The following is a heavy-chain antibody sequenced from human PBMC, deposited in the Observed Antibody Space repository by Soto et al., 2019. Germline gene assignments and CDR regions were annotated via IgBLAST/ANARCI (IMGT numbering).Heavy chain of an antibody. Sequence: GGSLRLSCAASGFTFSSYAMHWVRQAPGKGLEWVAVISYDGSNKYYADSVKGRFTISRDNSKNTLYLQMNSLRAEDTAVYYCAREQHFWSGYYPANYYYYGMDVWGQGTTVTVSS. D-gene: IGHD3-3*02. V-gene: IGHV3-30-3*01. CDR1: GFTFSSYA. J-gene: IGHJ6*02. CDR3: AREQHFWSGYYPANYYYYGMDV. CDR2: ISYDGSNK.